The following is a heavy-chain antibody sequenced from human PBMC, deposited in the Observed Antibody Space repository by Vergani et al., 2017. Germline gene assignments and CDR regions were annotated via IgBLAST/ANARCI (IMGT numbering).Heavy chain of an antibody. CDR3: ARDVRLMYNRFDP. J-gene: IGHJ5*02. Sequence: QVQLVESGGNVVQSGTSLRLSCAASGFSFGSYGMHWVRQSPGKGLEWVAVISNDGGNKYYTNSVKGRFTVSRDNSQSTLYLQMNSLRAEDTAMYYCARDVRLMYNRFDPWGQGTLVTVSS. CDR2: ISNDGGNK. V-gene: IGHV3-30*03. D-gene: IGHD5-12*01. CDR1: GFSFGSYG.